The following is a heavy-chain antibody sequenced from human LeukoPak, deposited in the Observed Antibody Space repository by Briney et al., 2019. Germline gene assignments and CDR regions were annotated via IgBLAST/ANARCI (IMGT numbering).Heavy chain of an antibody. J-gene: IGHJ4*02. CDR2: IYYSGST. Sequence: SETLSLTCTVSGVSISNYYWSWIRQPPGKGLEWIGYIYYSGSTNYNPSLKGRPTISLDTSKNQLSLKLSSVTAADTAVYYCARSYGDYGELGYWGQGTLVTVSS. CDR1: GVSISNYY. V-gene: IGHV4-59*01. D-gene: IGHD4-17*01. CDR3: ARSYGDYGELGY.